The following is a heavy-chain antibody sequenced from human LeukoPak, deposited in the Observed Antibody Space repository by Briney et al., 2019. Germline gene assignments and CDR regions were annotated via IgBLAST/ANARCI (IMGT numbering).Heavy chain of an antibody. J-gene: IGHJ3*02. CDR3: ARDYSYGYVGAFDI. CDR1: GGSISSGGYY. V-gene: IGHV4-31*03. CDR2: IYYSGST. D-gene: IGHD5-18*01. Sequence: SETLSLTCTVSGGSISSGGYYWSWIRQHPGKGLEWIGYIYYSGSTCYNPSLKSRVTISVDTSKNQFSLKLSSVTAADTAVYYCARDYSYGYVGAFDIWGQGTMVTVSS.